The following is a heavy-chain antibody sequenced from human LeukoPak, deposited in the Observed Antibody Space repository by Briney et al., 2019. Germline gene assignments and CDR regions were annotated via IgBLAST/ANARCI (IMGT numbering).Heavy chain of an antibody. CDR1: GYTFTGYY. J-gene: IGHJ6*03. CDR2: INPNSGGT. D-gene: IGHD2/OR15-2a*01. CDR3: ARGNSGASYYMDV. Sequence: ASVKVSCKASGYTFTGYYMHWVRQAPGQGLEWMGRINPNSGGTNYAQKFQGRVTMTRDTSISTAYMELSRLRSDDTAVYYCARGNSGASYYMDVWGKGTTVTISS. V-gene: IGHV1-2*06.